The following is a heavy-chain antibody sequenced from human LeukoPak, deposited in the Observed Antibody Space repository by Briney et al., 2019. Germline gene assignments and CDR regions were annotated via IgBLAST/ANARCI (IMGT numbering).Heavy chain of an antibody. D-gene: IGHD5-24*01. J-gene: IGHJ4*02. Sequence: PGKSLRLSCAASGFPFSDYGMHWVRQAPGKGVEWVALIWFDENNKSYADSVKGRFTISRDDSKNTLFLQMNSLTVEDTAVYYCARANYRSAYWPLDYWGRGTRVTVSS. CDR1: GFPFSDYG. CDR3: ARANYRSAYWPLDY. V-gene: IGHV3-33*01. CDR2: IWFDENNK.